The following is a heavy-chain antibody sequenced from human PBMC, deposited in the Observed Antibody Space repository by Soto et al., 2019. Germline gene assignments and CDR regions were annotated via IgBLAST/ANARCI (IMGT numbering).Heavy chain of an antibody. V-gene: IGHV3-30*18. CDR2: ISYDGSNK. J-gene: IGHJ4*02. Sequence: QVQLVESGGGVVQPGRSLRLSCAASGFTFSSYGMHWVRQAPGKGLEWVAVISYDGSNKYYADSVKGRFTISRDNSKNTLYLQMSSLRAEDTAVYYCAKAVPGYYDGAEYFDYWGQGTLVTVSS. CDR3: AKAVPGYYDGAEYFDY. CDR1: GFTFSSYG. D-gene: IGHD3-22*01.